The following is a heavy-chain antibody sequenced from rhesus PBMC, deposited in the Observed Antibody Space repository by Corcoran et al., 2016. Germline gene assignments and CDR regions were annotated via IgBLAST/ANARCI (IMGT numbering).Heavy chain of an antibody. CDR3: AISGAGDALDY. V-gene: IGHV4-165*01. CDR2: IGGSSGST. CDR1: GGSISGYW. J-gene: IGHJ4*01. D-gene: IGHD1-1*01. Sequence: QVQLQESGPGLVKPSETLSLTCAVSGGSISGYWWVWIRQPPGKGLEGIGYIGGSSGSTDYNPSLKSRGTISTDTSKSQVALKLSSVTAADTAVYYCAISGAGDALDYWGQGVLVTVSS.